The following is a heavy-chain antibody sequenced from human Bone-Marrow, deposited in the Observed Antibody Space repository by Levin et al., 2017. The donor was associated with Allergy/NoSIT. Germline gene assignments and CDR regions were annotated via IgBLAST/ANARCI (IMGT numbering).Heavy chain of an antibody. D-gene: IGHD2-2*02. CDR1: GGSISSGNYY. V-gene: IGHV4-61*02. CDR2: IYTSGST. CDR3: ARVGHVRESSGTSWYSFSYYYMDV. Sequence: SETLSLTCTVSGGSISSGNYYWSWIRQPAGARLEWIGRIYTSGSTNYNPSLKSRVTISLDTSKNQFSLKPTSVTAADQAVYYCARVGHVRESSGTSWYSFSYYYMDVWGKGTTVTVSS. J-gene: IGHJ6*03.